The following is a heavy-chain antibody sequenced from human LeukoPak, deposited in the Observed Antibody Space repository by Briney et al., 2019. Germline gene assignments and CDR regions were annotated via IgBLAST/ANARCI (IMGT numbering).Heavy chain of an antibody. CDR2: INPSGGST. Sequence: ASVKGSCKASGYTFTSYYIHWVRQAPGEGLECMGIINPSGGSTSYAQKFQGRVTMTRDMSTSTVYMELSSLRSEDTAVYYCARVAAEVVGVPGAIGFGWLRRDYYYMDVWGKGTTVTVSS. CDR1: GYTFTSYY. CDR3: ARVAAEVVGVPGAIGFGWLRRDYYYMDV. V-gene: IGHV1-46*01. D-gene: IGHD2-2*02. J-gene: IGHJ6*03.